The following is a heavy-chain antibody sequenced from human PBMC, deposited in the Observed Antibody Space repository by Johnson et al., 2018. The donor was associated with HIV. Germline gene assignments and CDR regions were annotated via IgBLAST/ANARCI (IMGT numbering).Heavy chain of an antibody. CDR1: GFIFDNYG. Sequence: VQLVESGGGLVRPGGSRRLSCAASGFIFDNYGMSWVRQAPGKGLEWVSTISGGGTTYYYDSATGRFTISRDSSKDALYLQMNGLRADDTAVYYCAKAPNWNYGDAFDIWGQGTMVTVSS. D-gene: IGHD1-7*01. CDR3: AKAPNWNYGDAFDI. J-gene: IGHJ3*02. V-gene: IGHV3-23*04. CDR2: ISGGGTT.